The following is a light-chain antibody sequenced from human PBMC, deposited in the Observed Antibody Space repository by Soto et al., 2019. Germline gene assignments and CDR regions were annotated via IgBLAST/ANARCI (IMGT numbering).Light chain of an antibody. CDR3: QQYGSSSWT. V-gene: IGKV3-20*01. J-gene: IGKJ1*01. CDR2: GAS. CDR1: QSVSSIY. Sequence: EIVLTQSPGTLSLSPGERATLSCRASQSVSSIYLAWYQHKPGQAPRLLIYGASSRAPGIPDRFSGSGSGTDFPLTISRLEPEDLAVYYCQQYGSSSWTFGRGTTVEIK.